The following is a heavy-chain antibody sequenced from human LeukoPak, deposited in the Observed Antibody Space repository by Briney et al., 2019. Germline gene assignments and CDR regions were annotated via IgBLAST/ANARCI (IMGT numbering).Heavy chain of an antibody. V-gene: IGHV4-59*12. D-gene: IGHD6-19*01. CDR1: GGSISSYY. J-gene: IGHJ4*02. CDR3: ARDQGSGFDC. Sequence: SETLSLTCTVSGGSISSYYWSWIRQPPGKGLEWIGYIYYSGSTNYNPSLKSRVTISVDTSKNQFSLKLSSVTAADTAVYYCARDQGSGFDCWGQGTLVTVSS. CDR2: IYYSGST.